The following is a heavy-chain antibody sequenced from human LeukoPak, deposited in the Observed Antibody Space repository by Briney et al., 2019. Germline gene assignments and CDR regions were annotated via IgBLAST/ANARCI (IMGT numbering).Heavy chain of an antibody. CDR3: ARNWFDP. CDR1: GFTVSSDY. V-gene: IGHV3-53*05. CDR2: IYSGGST. J-gene: IGHJ5*02. Sequence: PGGSLRLSCAASGFTVSSDYMSWVRQAPGKELEWVSVIYSGGSTYYADSVKGRFTISRDESKNTVYLQMNSLRFEDTAMYYCARNWFDPWGQGTLVTVSS.